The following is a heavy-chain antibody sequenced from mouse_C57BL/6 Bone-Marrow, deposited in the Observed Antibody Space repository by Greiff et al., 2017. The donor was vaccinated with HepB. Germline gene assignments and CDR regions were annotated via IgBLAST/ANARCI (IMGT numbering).Heavy chain of an antibody. CDR1: GYTFTSYW. CDR3: AINWDVGRPWFAY. V-gene: IGHV1-64*01. J-gene: IGHJ3*01. CDR2: IHPNSGST. Sequence: QVQLQQPGAELVKPGASVKLSCKASGYTFTSYWMHWVKQRPGQGLEWIGMIHPNSGSTNYNEKFKSKATLTVDKSSSTAYMQLSSLTSEDSAVYYRAINWDVGRPWFAYWGQGTLVTVSA. D-gene: IGHD4-1*02.